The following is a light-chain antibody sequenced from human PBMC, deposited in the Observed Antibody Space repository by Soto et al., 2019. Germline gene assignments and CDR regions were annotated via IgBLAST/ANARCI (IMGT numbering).Light chain of an antibody. CDR2: KVS. J-gene: IGKJ3*01. V-gene: IGKV2-30*01. CDR1: RSLVYSDGNTY. Sequence: DVVMTQSPLSLSVTLGQPASISCRSSRSLVYSDGNTYLNWFQQRPDQSPRRLIYKVSSRDSGVPDRFSGSGSGTDFTLEISRVEAEDVGVYYCMQGSHWPFTFGPGTKVDIK. CDR3: MQGSHWPFT.